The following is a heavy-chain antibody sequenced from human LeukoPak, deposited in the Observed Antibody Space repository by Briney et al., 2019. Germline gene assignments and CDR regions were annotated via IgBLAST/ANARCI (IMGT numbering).Heavy chain of an antibody. D-gene: IGHD5-18*01. J-gene: IGHJ5*02. V-gene: IGHV4-34*01. CDR2: INHSGST. CDR1: GGSFCGYY. Sequence: PSETLSLTCAVYGGSFCGYYWSWIREPPGKGLEWIGEINHSGSTNYNPSLKSRVTISVDTSKNQFSLKLSSVTAADTAVYYCARRGYSYGWRGALGWFDPWGQGTLVTVSS. CDR3: ARRGYSYGWRGALGWFDP.